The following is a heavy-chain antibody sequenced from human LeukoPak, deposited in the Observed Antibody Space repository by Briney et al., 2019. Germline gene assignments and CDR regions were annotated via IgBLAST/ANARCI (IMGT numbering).Heavy chain of an antibody. V-gene: IGHV1-24*01. CDR2: FDPEDGET. D-gene: IGHD3-10*01. CDR1: GYTLTELS. Sequence: ASVKVSCKVSGYTLTELSMHWVRQAPGKGLEWMGGFDPEDGETIYAQKFQGRVTMTRDTSTSTVYLELSSLRSEVTAVYYCARDPPSGGSGSYFSSGYFDYWGQGTLVTVSS. J-gene: IGHJ4*02. CDR3: ARDPPSGGSGSYFSSGYFDY.